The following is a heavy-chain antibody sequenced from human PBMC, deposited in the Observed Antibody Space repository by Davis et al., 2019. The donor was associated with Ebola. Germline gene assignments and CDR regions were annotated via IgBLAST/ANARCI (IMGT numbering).Heavy chain of an antibody. Sequence: SETLSLTCTVSGGSVSSGSYYWSWIRQPPGKGLEWIGYIYYSGSTNYNPSLKSRVTISVDTSKNQFSLKLSSVTAADTAVYYCARVVTIFGADYWGQGTLVTASS. J-gene: IGHJ4*02. CDR2: IYYSGST. CDR3: ARVVTIFGADY. CDR1: GGSVSSGSYY. D-gene: IGHD3-3*01. V-gene: IGHV4-61*01.